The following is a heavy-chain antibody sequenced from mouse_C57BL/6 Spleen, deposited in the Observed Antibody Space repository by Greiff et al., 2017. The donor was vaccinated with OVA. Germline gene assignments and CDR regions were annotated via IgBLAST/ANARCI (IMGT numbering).Heavy chain of an antibody. D-gene: IGHD1-1*01. CDR3: AREGGLRSAWFAY. V-gene: IGHV3-6*01. J-gene: IGHJ3*01. CDR2: ISYDGSN. Sequence: EVKLQESGPGLVKPSQSLSLTCSVTGYSITSGYYWNWIRQFPGNKLEWMGYISYDGSNNYNPSLKNRISITRDTSKNQFFLKLNSVTTEDTATYYCAREGGLRSAWFAYWGQGTLVTVSA. CDR1: GYSITSGYY.